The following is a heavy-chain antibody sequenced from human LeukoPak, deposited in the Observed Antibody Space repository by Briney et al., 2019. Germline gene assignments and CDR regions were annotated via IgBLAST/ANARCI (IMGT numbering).Heavy chain of an antibody. V-gene: IGHV1-8*01. Sequence: GASVKVSCKASGYTFTSYDINWVRQATGQGLEWMGWMNPNSGNTGYAQKFQGRVTMTRNTSISTAYMELSSLRSEDTAVYYCARGTSYYDFWSGYYISGMDVWGQGTTVTVSS. CDR2: MNPNSGNT. J-gene: IGHJ6*02. D-gene: IGHD3-3*01. CDR3: ARGTSYYDFWSGYYISGMDV. CDR1: GYTFTSYD.